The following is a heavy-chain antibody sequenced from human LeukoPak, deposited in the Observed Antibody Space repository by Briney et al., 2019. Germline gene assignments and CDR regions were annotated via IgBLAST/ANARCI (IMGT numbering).Heavy chain of an antibody. D-gene: IGHD3-10*01. CDR1: GGSISSYY. CDR2: IYYSGRT. CDR3: ARDGSGSYPHYYYYGMEV. J-gene: IGHJ6*02. V-gene: IGHV4-59*13. Sequence: SETLSLTGTVPGGSISSYYWSWIRQPPGKGLERLEYIYYSGRTNYNPSLKSRFTISVDTSKNQFSLKLSSVTAAETAVYYCARDGSGSYPHYYYYGMEVWGQGTTVTVSS.